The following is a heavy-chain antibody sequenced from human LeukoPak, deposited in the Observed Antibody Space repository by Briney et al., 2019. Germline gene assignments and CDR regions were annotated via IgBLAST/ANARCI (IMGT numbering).Heavy chain of an antibody. Sequence: PGGSLRLSCVASGFTFSNYWMTWVRQAPGKGLERVANIRQDGSEKYYVDSVKGRFTISRDNAENSLYLQMNNLRAEDTAVYHCARVTPYGSGLFDFWGQGTLIAVSS. CDR2: IRQDGSEK. D-gene: IGHD3-10*01. CDR3: ARVTPYGSGLFDF. CDR1: GFTFSNYW. J-gene: IGHJ4*02. V-gene: IGHV3-7*01.